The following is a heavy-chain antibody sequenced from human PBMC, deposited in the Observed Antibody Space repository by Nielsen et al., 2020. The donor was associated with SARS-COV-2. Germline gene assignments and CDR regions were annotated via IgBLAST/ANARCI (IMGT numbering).Heavy chain of an antibody. J-gene: IGHJ6*02. CDR3: ARGAIVVVPDMDV. D-gene: IGHD2-2*01. CDR1: GYTISSSF. Sequence: GGSLRLSCGASGYTISSSFMSWVRQAAGKGLDWVSVIYTGGSTYYADSGKGRFTISRDNSKNTLYLQMNSLRAEDAAIYYCARGAIVVVPDMDVWGPGTTVTVSS. V-gene: IGHV3-53*01. CDR2: IYTGGST.